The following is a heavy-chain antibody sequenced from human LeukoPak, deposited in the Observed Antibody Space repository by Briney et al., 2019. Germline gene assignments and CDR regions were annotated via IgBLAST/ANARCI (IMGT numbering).Heavy chain of an antibody. CDR2: INHSGST. CDR3: ARDYGDY. CDR1: GGSFSGYY. J-gene: IGHJ4*02. V-gene: IGHV4-34*01. Sequence: SETLSLTCAVYGGSFSGYYWSWIRQPPGKGLEWIGEINHSGSTNYNPSLKSRVTISVDTSKNQFSLRLSSVTAADTAVYYCARDYGDYWGQGTLVTVSS.